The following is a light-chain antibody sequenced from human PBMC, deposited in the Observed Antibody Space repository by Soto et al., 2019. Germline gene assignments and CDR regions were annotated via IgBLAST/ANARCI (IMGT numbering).Light chain of an antibody. V-gene: IGKV3D-15*01. CDR1: QGVSRK. J-gene: IGKJ5*01. Sequence: VMTQSPATLSVAPGARVTFSCRASQGVSRKLAWYQHKPGQAPRLLISGASSRATGIPDRFSGSGCGTEFTLTISRLEPEDFAVYYCQQYHHWPPITFGQGTRLEIK. CDR3: QQYHHWPPIT. CDR2: GAS.